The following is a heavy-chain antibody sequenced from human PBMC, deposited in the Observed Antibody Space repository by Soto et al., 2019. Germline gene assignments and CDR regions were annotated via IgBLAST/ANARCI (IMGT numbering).Heavy chain of an antibody. CDR2: IIPIFGTA. V-gene: IGHV1-69*13. CDR3: ARENTMIVVVIGGGWHWFDP. Sequence: ASVKVSCKASGGTFSSYAISWVRQAPGQGLEWMGGIIPIFGTANYAQKFQGRITITADESTSTAYMELSSLRSEDTAVYYCARENTMIVVVIGGGWHWFDPWGQGTLVTVSS. D-gene: IGHD3-22*01. CDR1: GGTFSSYA. J-gene: IGHJ5*02.